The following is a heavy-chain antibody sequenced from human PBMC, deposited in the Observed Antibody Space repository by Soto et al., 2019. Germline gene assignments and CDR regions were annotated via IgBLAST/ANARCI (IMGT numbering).Heavy chain of an antibody. Sequence: GGSLRLSCAASGFTFSSYAMSWVRQAPGKGLEWVSAISGSGGSTYYADSVKGRFTISRDNSKNTLYLQMNSLRAEDTAVYYCASSSGWYPNPYYFDYWGQGTLVTVSS. V-gene: IGHV3-23*01. D-gene: IGHD6-19*01. CDR1: GFTFSSYA. CDR3: ASSSGWYPNPYYFDY. CDR2: ISGSGGST. J-gene: IGHJ4*02.